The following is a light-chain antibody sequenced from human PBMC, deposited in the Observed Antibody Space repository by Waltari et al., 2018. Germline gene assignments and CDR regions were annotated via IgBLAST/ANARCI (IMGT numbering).Light chain of an antibody. J-gene: IGLJ2*01. V-gene: IGLV3-1*01. CDR3: QAWDSSTAV. CDR1: QSGDQY. Sequence: SYELTQPPSVSVSPGQTASITCPGDQSGDQYACWYQQKPGQTPVLVIYQDSKRPSGIPERFSGSNSGNTATLTISGTQAMDEADYYCQAWDSSTAVFGGGTKLTVL. CDR2: QDS.